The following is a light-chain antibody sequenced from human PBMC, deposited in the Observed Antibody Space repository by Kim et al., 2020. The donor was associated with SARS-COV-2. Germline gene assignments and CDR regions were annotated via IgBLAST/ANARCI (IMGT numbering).Light chain of an antibody. CDR2: EDD. J-gene: IGLJ2*01. CDR1: SGAVDSDF. Sequence: KTVTLSCTRSSGAVDSDFVQWLQQRPSSAPTTVIYEDDRRPSGVPDRVSCSIDSSSNSASLTISGLKTEDEADYFCHSYDSTNHVVFGGGTQLTVL. CDR3: HSYDSTNHVV. V-gene: IGLV6-57*03.